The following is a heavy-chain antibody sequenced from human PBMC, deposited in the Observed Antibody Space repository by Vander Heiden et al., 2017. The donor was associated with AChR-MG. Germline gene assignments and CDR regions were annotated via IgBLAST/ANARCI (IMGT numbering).Heavy chain of an antibody. J-gene: IGHJ4*02. Sequence: EVQLVESGGGLVKPGGSLRLSCAASGFTFSRSSMNWVRQAPGKGLEWVSSISSSSSYIYYADSVKGRFTISRDNAKNSLYLQMNSLRAEDTAVYYCARDPGYSSSWYEIDYWGQGTLVTVSS. D-gene: IGHD6-13*01. CDR2: ISSSSSYI. V-gene: IGHV3-21*01. CDR1: GFTFSRSS. CDR3: ARDPGYSSSWYEIDY.